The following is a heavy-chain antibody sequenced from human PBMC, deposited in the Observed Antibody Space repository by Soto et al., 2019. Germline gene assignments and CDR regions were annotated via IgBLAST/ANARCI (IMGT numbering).Heavy chain of an antibody. Sequence: GGSLRLSCAASGFTFSDYYMSWIRQAPGKGLEWVSYISSSSSYTNYADSVKGRFTISRDNAKNSLYLQMNSLRAEDTAVYYCASTPTYYYDSSGYYPYYYGMDVWGQGTTVTVSS. D-gene: IGHD3-22*01. CDR2: ISSSSSYT. CDR1: GFTFSDYY. CDR3: ASTPTYYYDSSGYYPYYYGMDV. J-gene: IGHJ6*02. V-gene: IGHV3-11*06.